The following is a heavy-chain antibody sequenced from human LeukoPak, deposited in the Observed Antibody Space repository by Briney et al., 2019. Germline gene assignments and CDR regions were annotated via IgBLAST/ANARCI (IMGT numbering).Heavy chain of an antibody. CDR2: ISAYNGNT. V-gene: IGHV1-18*01. Sequence: ASVKVSCKASRYTFTSYGISWVRQAPGQGLEWMGWISAYNGNTNYAQKFQGRVTMTTDTSTSTAYMGLRSLRSDDTAVYYCARDLMGGGGWGSYRQDAFDIWGQGTMVTVSS. CDR3: ARDLMGGGGWGSYRQDAFDI. CDR1: RYTFTSYG. D-gene: IGHD3-16*02. J-gene: IGHJ3*02.